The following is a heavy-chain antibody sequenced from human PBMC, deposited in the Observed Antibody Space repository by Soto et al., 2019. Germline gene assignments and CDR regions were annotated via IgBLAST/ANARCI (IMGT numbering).Heavy chain of an antibody. J-gene: IGHJ4*02. CDR2: IYTGGGT. D-gene: IGHD2-15*01. V-gene: IGHV3-66*01. Sequence: EVQLVESGGGLVQPGGSLRLSCAPSGFTVSSNDMSWVRQAPGKGLVWVSGIYTGGGTYYADSVKGRLTISRDNSKNTLDRQLTTLRDEETADYYLVRSFFCSGGSSYSTSSHWGQGDLVTFSS. CDR3: VRSFFCSGGSSYSTSSH. CDR1: GFTVSSND.